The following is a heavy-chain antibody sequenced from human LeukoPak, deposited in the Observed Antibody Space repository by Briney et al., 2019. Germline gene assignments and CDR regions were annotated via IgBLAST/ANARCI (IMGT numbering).Heavy chain of an antibody. D-gene: IGHD6-13*01. CDR2: INPNSGGT. Sequence: ASVKVSCKAPGYTFTGYYMHWVRQAPGQGLEWMGWINPNSGGTNYAQKFQGRVTMTRDTSISTAYMELSRLRSDDTAVYYCARDSSSSPSSVWFDPWGQGTLVTVSS. J-gene: IGHJ5*02. CDR1: GYTFTGYY. V-gene: IGHV1-2*02. CDR3: ARDSSSSPSSVWFDP.